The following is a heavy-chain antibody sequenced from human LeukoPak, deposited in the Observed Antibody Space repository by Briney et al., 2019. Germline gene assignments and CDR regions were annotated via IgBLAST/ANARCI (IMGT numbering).Heavy chain of an antibody. D-gene: IGHD3-22*01. CDR2: IIYSGGAT. Sequence: GGSLRLSCAASGFTFSRSAMTLVRQGPGTGLEFVASIIYSGGATYYADSVKGLFTISRDNSKNTLYLQMNSLRAEDTALYYCAKDGLYYDGSEHVYYFDSWGQGTMVTVSS. CDR1: GFTFSRSA. CDR3: AKDGLYYDGSEHVYYFDS. J-gene: IGHJ4*02. V-gene: IGHV3-23*01.